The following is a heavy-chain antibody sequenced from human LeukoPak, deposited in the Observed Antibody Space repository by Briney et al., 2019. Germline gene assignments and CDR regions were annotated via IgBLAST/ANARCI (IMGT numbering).Heavy chain of an antibody. Sequence: PGGSLRLSCAASGFNVSSNFMSWVRQAPGKGLEWVSVIYSGGSTYYADSVKGRFTISRDNSKNTLYLQMNSLRAEDTAVYYCAYGDHHTKPFDYWGQGTLVTVSS. D-gene: IGHD4-17*01. CDR3: AYGDHHTKPFDY. V-gene: IGHV3-53*01. CDR2: IYSGGST. CDR1: GFNVSSNF. J-gene: IGHJ4*02.